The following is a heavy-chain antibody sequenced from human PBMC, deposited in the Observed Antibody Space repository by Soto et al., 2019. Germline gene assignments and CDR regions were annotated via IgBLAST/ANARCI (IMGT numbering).Heavy chain of an antibody. D-gene: IGHD2-2*01. CDR3: ARDVRHRSSTSCYWFDP. CDR2: INAGNGNT. J-gene: IGHJ5*02. V-gene: IGHV1-3*01. CDR1: GYTFTSYA. Sequence: ASVKVSCKASGYTFTSYAMHWVRQAPGQRLEWMGWINAGNGNTKYSQKFQGRVTITRDTSASTAYMELSSLRSEDTAVYYCARDVRHRSSTSCYWFDPWGQGTLVTVSS.